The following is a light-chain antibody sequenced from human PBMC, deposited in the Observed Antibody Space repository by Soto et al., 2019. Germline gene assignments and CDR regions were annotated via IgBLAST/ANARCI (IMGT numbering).Light chain of an antibody. CDR1: SGDVGGYNF. J-gene: IGLJ3*02. CDR3: CSYGGSYTWV. Sequence: QSALTQPRSVSGSPGQSVTISCTGTSGDVGGYNFVSWYQQHPGKAPTLMIFDVSQRPSGVPDRFSGSKSGNTASLTSSGLQADDEADYYCCSYGGSYTWVFGGGTKLTVL. CDR2: DVS. V-gene: IGLV2-11*01.